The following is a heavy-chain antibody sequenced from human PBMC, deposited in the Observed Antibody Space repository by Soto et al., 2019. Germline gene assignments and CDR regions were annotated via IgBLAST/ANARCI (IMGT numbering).Heavy chain of an antibody. D-gene: IGHD1-1*01. CDR2: ITTTGDT. V-gene: IGHV3-13*01. J-gene: IGHJ6*02. CDR1: GFIFSSYD. Sequence: PGGSLRLSCAASGFIFSSYDVHWVRQAPGKGLEWVSVITTTGDTYYAASVKGRFTISRENAENSLYLQMNSLRAEDAAVYYCARGDPLNYGSYPYWNYYGTEVWGRGTTVTVSS. CDR3: ARGDPLNYGSYPYWNYYGTEV.